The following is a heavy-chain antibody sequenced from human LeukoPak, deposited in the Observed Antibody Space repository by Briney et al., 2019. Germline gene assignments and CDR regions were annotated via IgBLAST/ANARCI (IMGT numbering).Heavy chain of an antibody. CDR2: IYWDDDK. V-gene: IGHV2-5*02. Sequence: SGPTLVNPTQTLTLTCTFSGFSLSTSGVGVGWIRQPPGKALEWLALIYWDDDKRYSPSLKSRLTITKDTSKNQVVLTMTNMDPVDTATYYCAHRPPWGRPCLFYYWGQGTLVTVSS. J-gene: IGHJ4*02. D-gene: IGHD3-16*01. CDR3: AHRPPWGRPCLFYY. CDR1: GFSLSTSGVG.